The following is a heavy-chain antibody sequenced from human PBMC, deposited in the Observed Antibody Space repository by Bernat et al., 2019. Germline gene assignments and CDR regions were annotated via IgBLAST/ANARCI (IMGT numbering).Heavy chain of an antibody. Sequence: QVQLVESGGGVVQPGRSLRLSCAASGFTFNTYGMHWVRQAPGKGLEWVAVISYDGSNKYYADSVKGRFTISRDNSKNTLYLQMNSLRAEDTAVYYCAKDARQSHEHLWFGGVYYYYYGMDVWGQGTTVTVSS. CDR3: AKDARQSHEHLWFGGVYYYYYGMDV. D-gene: IGHD3-10*01. V-gene: IGHV3-30*18. CDR1: GFTFNTYG. CDR2: ISYDGSNK. J-gene: IGHJ6*02.